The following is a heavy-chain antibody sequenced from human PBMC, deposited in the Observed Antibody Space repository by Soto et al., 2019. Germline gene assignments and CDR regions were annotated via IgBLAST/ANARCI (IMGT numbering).Heavy chain of an antibody. CDR1: GFTFSSNA. CDR3: AKDIRGYSNYGGGFFDF. V-gene: IGHV3-9*01. D-gene: IGHD4-4*01. J-gene: IGHJ4*02. CDR2: ISWKSDKI. Sequence: GGSLRLSCAASGFTFSSNAMNWVRQAPGKGLEWVSGISWKSDKIGYADSVKGRFTISRDNAQKSLYLQMNSLRAEDTALYYCAKDIRGYSNYGGGFFDFWGQGTLVTVSS.